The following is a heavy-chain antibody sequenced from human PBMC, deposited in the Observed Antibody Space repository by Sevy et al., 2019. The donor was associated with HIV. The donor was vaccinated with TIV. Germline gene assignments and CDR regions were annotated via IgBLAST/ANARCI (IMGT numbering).Heavy chain of an antibody. CDR2: IKSKVDGGTT. D-gene: IGHD2-8*01. CDR3: ATDPIIVLMVTDGMDV. CDR1: GLTFTYAS. J-gene: IGHJ6*02. Sequence: GGSLRLSCAVSGLTFTYASMSWVRQAPGKGLEWVGLIKSKVDGGTTDYGAPVKGRFTISRDDSKNTLYLQMNSLKTEDTAVYYCATDPIIVLMVTDGMDVWGQGTTVTVSS. V-gene: IGHV3-15*01.